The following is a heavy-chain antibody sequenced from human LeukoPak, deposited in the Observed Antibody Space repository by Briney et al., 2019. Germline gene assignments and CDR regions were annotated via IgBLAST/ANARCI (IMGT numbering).Heavy chain of an antibody. CDR3: ARGEDIVATINAFDI. CDR2: IWYDGSNK. Sequence: PGGSLRLSCAASGFTFSSYGMHWVRQAPGKGLEWVAVIWYDGSNKYYADSVKGRFTMSRDNSKNTLYLQMNSLRAEDTAVYYCARGEDIVATINAFDIWGQGTMVTVSS. D-gene: IGHD5-12*01. J-gene: IGHJ3*02. CDR1: GFTFSSYG. V-gene: IGHV3-33*01.